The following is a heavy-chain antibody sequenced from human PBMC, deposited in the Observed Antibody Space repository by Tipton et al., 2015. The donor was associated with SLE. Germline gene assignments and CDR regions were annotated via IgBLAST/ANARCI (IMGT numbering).Heavy chain of an antibody. J-gene: IGHJ2*01. D-gene: IGHD1-26*01. CDR1: GYTFTSYD. CDR2: MNPKSGNT. CDR3: ARVVGEKYLGYFDL. Sequence: QVQLVQSGAEVKKPGASVKVSCKASGYTFTSYDINWVRQATGQGLEWMGWMNPKSGNTGYAQKFQGRVTMTRNTSISTAYMELSSLGSEDTAVYYCARVVGEKYLGYFDLWGRGALVTVSS. V-gene: IGHV1-8*01.